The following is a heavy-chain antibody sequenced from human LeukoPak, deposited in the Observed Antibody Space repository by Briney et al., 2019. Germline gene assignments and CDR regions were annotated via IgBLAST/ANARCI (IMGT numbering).Heavy chain of an antibody. D-gene: IGHD6-19*01. CDR2: IIPILGIA. V-gene: IGHV1-69*04. CDR1: GGTFSSYA. Sequence: SVKVSCKASGGTFSSYAISWVRQAPGQGLEWMGRIIPILGIANYAQKFQGRVTITADKSTSTACMELSSLRSEDTAVYYCARDFGGSGWTEYFQHWGQGTLVTVSS. CDR3: ARDFGGSGWTEYFQH. J-gene: IGHJ1*01.